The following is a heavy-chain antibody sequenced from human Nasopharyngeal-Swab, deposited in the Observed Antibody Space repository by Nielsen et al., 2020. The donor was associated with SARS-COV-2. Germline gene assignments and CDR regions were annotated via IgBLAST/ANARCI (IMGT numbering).Heavy chain of an antibody. CDR2: IWYDGSNK. D-gene: IGHD3-16*01. Sequence: IRQPPGKGLEWVAVIWYDGSNKYYADSVKGRFTISRDNSKNTLYLQMNSLRAEDTAVYYCARAGGVWGKGTTVTVSS. CDR3: ARAGGV. V-gene: IGHV3-33*01. J-gene: IGHJ6*04.